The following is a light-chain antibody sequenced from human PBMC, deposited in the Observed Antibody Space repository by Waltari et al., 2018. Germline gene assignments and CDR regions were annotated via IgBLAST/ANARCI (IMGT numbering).Light chain of an antibody. Sequence: QSALTQPPSVSGSPGQSVIIYCPGPSSNGGSYNRVSWYQQPPGTAPKLMIYEVNNRPSGVPDRFSGSKSGNTASLTISGLQAEDEADYYCRSYTSSSTWVFGGGTKLTVL. J-gene: IGLJ3*02. V-gene: IGLV2-18*02. CDR3: RSYTSSSTWV. CDR2: EVN. CDR1: SSNGGSYNR.